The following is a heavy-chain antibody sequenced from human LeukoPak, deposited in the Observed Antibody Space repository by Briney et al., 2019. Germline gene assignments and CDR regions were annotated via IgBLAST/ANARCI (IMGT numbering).Heavy chain of an antibody. CDR3: ARQGSAYYFDF. CDR2: IYHSGRT. CDR1: GGSIISGNW. D-gene: IGHD2-15*01. J-gene: IGHJ4*02. V-gene: IGHV4-4*02. Sequence: SETLSLTCAVSGGSIISGNWWSWVRQPPGKGLEWIGEIYHSGRTNYNPSLKSRVTISLDKSKNQFSLQLNSVTAADTAVYYCARQGSAYYFDFWGQGLLVTVSS.